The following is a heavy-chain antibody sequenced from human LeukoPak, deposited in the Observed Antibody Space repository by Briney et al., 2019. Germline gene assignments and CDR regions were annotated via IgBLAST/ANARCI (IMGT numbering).Heavy chain of an antibody. CDR3: ARDRSISAAGDTY. V-gene: IGHV3-74*01. J-gene: IGHJ4*02. Sequence: PGGPLRLSCAASGFTFSDYWMHWVRQAPGKGLVWVSRVNRDGSSTSYADSVKGRFTISRDNAQNTLSLQMNSLRAEDTAVYYCARDRSISAAGDTYWGQGTLVTVSS. CDR2: VNRDGSST. D-gene: IGHD6-13*01. CDR1: GFTFSDYW.